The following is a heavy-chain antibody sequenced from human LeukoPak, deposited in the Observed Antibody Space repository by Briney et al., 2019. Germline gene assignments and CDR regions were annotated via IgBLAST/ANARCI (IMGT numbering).Heavy chain of an antibody. D-gene: IGHD2-15*01. J-gene: IGHJ6*03. CDR1: GYIFTSYS. Sequence: ASVKVSCKASGYIFTSYSIHWVRQAPGQGLEWMGVINPSGGSTRYAQKFQGRVTMTRDMSTSTVYMELSSLRSEDTAVYYCARGLRYCSGGRCYFSPPYYYYMDVWGKGTTVTVSS. CDR2: INPSGGST. CDR3: ARGLRYCSGGRCYFSPPYYYYMDV. V-gene: IGHV1-46*01.